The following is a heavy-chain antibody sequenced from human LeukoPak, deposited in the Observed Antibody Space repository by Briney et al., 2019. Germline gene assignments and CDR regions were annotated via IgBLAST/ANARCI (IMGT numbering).Heavy chain of an antibody. CDR1: GYTFTGYY. CDR2: INPNSGGT. V-gene: IGHV1-2*02. CDR3: AREQEPTYYYDSSGYPPDY. J-gene: IGHJ4*02. Sequence: ASVTVSCKASGYTFTGYYMHWVRQAPGQGLEWMGWINPNSGGTNYAQKFQGRVTMTRDTSISTAYMELSRLRSDDTAVYYCAREQEPTYYYDSSGYPPDYWGQGTLVTVSS. D-gene: IGHD3-22*01.